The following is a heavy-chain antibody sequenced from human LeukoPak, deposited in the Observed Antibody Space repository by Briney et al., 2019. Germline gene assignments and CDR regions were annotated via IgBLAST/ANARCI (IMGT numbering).Heavy chain of an antibody. CDR3: ARGTFGVVHNRPFDY. V-gene: IGHV4-34*01. J-gene: IGHJ4*02. CDR1: GGSFSGYY. D-gene: IGHD3-3*01. Sequence: SETLSLTCAVYGGSFSGYYWSWIRQPPGNGLEWIGEINHSGSTNYNPSLKSRVTISVDTSKNQFSLKLSSVTAADTAVYYCARGTFGVVHNRPFDYWGQGTLVTVSS. CDR2: INHSGST.